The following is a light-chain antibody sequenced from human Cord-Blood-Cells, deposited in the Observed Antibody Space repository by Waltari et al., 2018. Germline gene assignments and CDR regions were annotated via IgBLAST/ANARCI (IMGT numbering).Light chain of an antibody. Sequence: EIVMTQSPATLSVSPGESATLSCRASQSVSSNLAWSQQKPGQAPRLLIYGASTRATGIPARFSGSGSGTEFTLTISSLQSEDFAVYYCQQYNIWPPLTFGGGTKVEIK. J-gene: IGKJ4*01. CDR3: QQYNIWPPLT. CDR1: QSVSSN. CDR2: GAS. V-gene: IGKV3-15*01.